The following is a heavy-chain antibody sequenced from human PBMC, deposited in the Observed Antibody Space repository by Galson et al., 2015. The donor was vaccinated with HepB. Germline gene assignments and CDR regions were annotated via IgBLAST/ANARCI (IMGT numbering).Heavy chain of an antibody. CDR3: ARIAESREYYFDY. CDR2: IYYSGST. Sequence: TLSLTCTVSGGSVSSGSYYWSWIRQPPGKGLEWIGYIYYSGSTNYNPSLKSRVTISVDTSKNQFSLKLSSVTAADTAVYYCARIAESREYYFDYWGQGTLVTVSS. D-gene: IGHD3-10*01. V-gene: IGHV4-61*01. CDR1: GGSVSSGSYY. J-gene: IGHJ4*02.